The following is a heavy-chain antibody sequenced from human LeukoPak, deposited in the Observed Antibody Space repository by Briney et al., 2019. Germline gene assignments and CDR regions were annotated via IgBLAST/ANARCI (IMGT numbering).Heavy chain of an antibody. CDR1: GFTFSSYS. J-gene: IGHJ4*02. Sequence: PGGSLRLSCAASGFTFSSYSMNWVRQAPGKGLEWVSSISTFSNYIYYADSVKGRFTISRDNSKNSLFLQMNSLRAEDTAVYYCVREKWELLHFDYWGQGTLVTVSS. D-gene: IGHD1-26*01. V-gene: IGHV3-21*01. CDR3: VREKWELLHFDY. CDR2: ISTFSNYI.